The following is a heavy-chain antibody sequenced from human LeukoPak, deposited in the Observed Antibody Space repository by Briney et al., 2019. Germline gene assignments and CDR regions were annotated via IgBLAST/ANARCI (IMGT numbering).Heavy chain of an antibody. CDR3: ALGYCSSTSCYWFDH. CDR2: TYYRSKWYN. J-gene: IGHJ5*02. V-gene: IGHV6-1*01. Sequence: SQTLSLTCAISGDSVSSKSSAWNWIRQSPSRGLEWLGRTYYRSKWYNDYAVSVKSRITINPDTSKNQFSLQLNSVTPEDTAVYYCALGYCSSTSCYWFDHWGQGTLVTVSS. D-gene: IGHD2-2*01. CDR1: GDSVSSKSSA.